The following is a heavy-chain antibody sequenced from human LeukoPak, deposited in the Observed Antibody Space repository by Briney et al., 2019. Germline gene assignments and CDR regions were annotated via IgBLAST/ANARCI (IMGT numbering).Heavy chain of an antibody. V-gene: IGHV3-7*01. CDR3: ARDQSSWKVFDY. Sequence: GGSLRLSCAASGFTFSNYWMSWVRQAPGKGLEWVGNIKEDGSEKCYVDSVKGRFTISRDNAKNSLYLQMNSLRAEDTAVYYCARDQSSWKVFDYWGQGTLVTVSS. CDR2: IKEDGSEK. D-gene: IGHD6-13*01. CDR1: GFTFSNYW. J-gene: IGHJ4*02.